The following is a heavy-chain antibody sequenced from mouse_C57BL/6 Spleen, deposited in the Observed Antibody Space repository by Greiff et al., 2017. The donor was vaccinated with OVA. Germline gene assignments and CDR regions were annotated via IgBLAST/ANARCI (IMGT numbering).Heavy chain of an antibody. CDR3: AREIYYGNYESAMDY. CDR1: GFTFSSYA. J-gene: IGHJ4*01. D-gene: IGHD2-1*01. V-gene: IGHV5-4*01. CDR2: ISDVGIYT. Sequence: DVKLVESGGGLVKPGGSLKLSCAASGFTFSSYAMSWVRQTPEKRLEWVAPISDVGIYTYYPDNVKGRFTISRDNAKNNLYLQMSHLKSEDTAMYYCAREIYYGNYESAMDYWGQGTSVTVSS.